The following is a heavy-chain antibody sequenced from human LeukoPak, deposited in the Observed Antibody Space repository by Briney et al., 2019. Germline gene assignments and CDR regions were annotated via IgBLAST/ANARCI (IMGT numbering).Heavy chain of an antibody. CDR2: IYYSGST. D-gene: IGHD3-22*01. V-gene: IGHV4-39*01. Sequence: SETLSLTCTVSGGSISSSSYYWGWIRHPPGKGLEWIGSIYYSGSTYYNPSLKSRVTISVDTSKNQFSLKLSSVTAADTAVYYCARAQPPHGMIVVAYFDYWGQGTLVTVSS. CDR3: ARAQPPHGMIVVAYFDY. CDR1: GGSISSSSYY. J-gene: IGHJ4*02.